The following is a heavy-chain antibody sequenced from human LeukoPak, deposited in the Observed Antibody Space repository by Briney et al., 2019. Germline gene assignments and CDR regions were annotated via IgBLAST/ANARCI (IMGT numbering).Heavy chain of an antibody. CDR3: ARESYGDYVYY. CDR1: GYTFTGYY. CDR2: IHPNSGGT. J-gene: IGHJ4*02. D-gene: IGHD4-17*01. Sequence: GASVKVSCKASGYTFTGYYMHWVRQAPGQGLEWMGRIHPNSGGTNYAQKFQGRVTMTRDTSISTAYMELSRLRSDDTAVYYCARESYGDYVYYWGQGTLVTVSS. V-gene: IGHV1-2*06.